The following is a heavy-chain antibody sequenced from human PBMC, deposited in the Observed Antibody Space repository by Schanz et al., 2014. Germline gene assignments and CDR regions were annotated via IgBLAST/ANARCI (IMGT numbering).Heavy chain of an antibody. CDR1: GFTFSSYA. J-gene: IGHJ6*04. D-gene: IGHD2-2*01. Sequence: QGQLVESGGGVVQPGRSLRLSCAASGFTFSSYAMHWVRQAPGKGLEWVAVMSYDGSNKYYADSVKGRFTISRDTPKNTLYVQMNSLRADDTAVYFCARDLSSLIQGDVWGKGTTVTVSS. CDR2: MSYDGSNK. CDR3: ARDLSSLIQGDV. V-gene: IGHV3-30-3*01.